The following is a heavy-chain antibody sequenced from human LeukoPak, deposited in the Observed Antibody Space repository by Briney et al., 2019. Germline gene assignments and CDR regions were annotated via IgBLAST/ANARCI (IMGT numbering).Heavy chain of an antibody. CDR2: IYYSGRT. J-gene: IGHJ1*01. Sequence: SETLSLTCSVSGDSVSRSDSYWYWIRQPPGKGLEWIGTIYYSGRTYYSPSLKSRVTMSVDPSNNQFSLNLRSVTAADTAVYYCARRRYYDGSGYWEGGQGTLLSVSS. V-gene: IGHV4-39*01. CDR1: GDSVSRSDSY. D-gene: IGHD3-22*01. CDR3: ARRRYYDGSGYWE.